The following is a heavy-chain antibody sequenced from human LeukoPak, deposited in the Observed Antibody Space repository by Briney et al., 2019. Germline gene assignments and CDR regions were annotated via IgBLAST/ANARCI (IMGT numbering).Heavy chain of an antibody. D-gene: IGHD1-26*01. CDR1: GFTFSRYG. CDR3: SRGGAAC. J-gene: IGHJ4*02. Sequence: GGSLRLSCAASGFTFSRYGMHWVRQAPGKGLVWVSHASVDGSGTNYADSVKGRFTISRDNAKNTLYLHMNSLRAEDTAVYYCSRGGAACWGQGTLVTVSS. V-gene: IGHV3-74*01. CDR2: ASVDGSGT.